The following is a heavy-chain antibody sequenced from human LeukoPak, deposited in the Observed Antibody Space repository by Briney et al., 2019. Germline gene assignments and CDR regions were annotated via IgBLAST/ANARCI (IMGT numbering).Heavy chain of an antibody. CDR3: ARVWFGELLPPLVYFDY. D-gene: IGHD3-10*01. J-gene: IGHJ4*02. V-gene: IGHV1-24*01. CDR1: GYTLTELS. CDR2: FDPEDGET. Sequence: GASVKVSCKVSGYTLTELSMHWVRQAPGKGLEWMGGFDPEDGETIYAQKFRGRVTMTTDTSTSTAYMELRSLRSDDTAVYYCARVWFGELLPPLVYFDYWGQGTLVTVSS.